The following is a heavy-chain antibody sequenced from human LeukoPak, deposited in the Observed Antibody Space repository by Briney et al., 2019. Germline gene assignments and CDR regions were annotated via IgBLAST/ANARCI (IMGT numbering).Heavy chain of an antibody. V-gene: IGHV1-69*06. CDR2: IIPIFGTA. D-gene: IGHD2-15*01. J-gene: IGHJ4*02. CDR1: GGTFSSYA. CDR3: ARGGYCSGGSCYPIDY. Sequence: SVKVSCKASGGTFSSYAISWVRQAHGQGLEWMGRIIPIFGTANYAQKFQGRVTITADKSTSTAYMELSSLRSEDTAVYYCARGGYCSGGSCYPIDYWGQGTLVTVSS.